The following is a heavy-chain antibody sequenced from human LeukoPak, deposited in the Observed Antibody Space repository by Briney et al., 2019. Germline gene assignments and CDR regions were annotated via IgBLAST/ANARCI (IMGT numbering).Heavy chain of an antibody. V-gene: IGHV4-34*01. CDR1: GGSFSGYY. CDR3: ARGIDCSSTSCYGAGDWFDP. CDR2: INHSGST. J-gene: IGHJ5*02. D-gene: IGHD2-2*01. Sequence: PSETLSLTCAVYGGSFSGYYWSWIRQPPGKGLEWIGEINHSGSTNYNPSLKSRVTISVDTSKNQFSLKLSSVTAADTAVYYCARGIDCSSTSCYGAGDWFDPWGQGTLVTVSS.